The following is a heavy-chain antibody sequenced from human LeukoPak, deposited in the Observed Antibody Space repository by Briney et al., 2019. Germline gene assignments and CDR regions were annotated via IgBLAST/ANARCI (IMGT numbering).Heavy chain of an antibody. CDR1: GFTFSSYW. CDR3: ARGCSSTSWFRNYYYYGMDV. J-gene: IGHJ6*02. Sequence: GGSLRLSCAASGFTFSSYWMSWVRQAPGKGLEWVANIKQDGSEKYYVDSVKGRFTISRDNAKNSLYLQMNSLRAEDTAVYYCARGCSSTSWFRNYYYYGMDVWGQGTTVTVSS. D-gene: IGHD2-2*01. CDR2: IKQDGSEK. V-gene: IGHV3-7*01.